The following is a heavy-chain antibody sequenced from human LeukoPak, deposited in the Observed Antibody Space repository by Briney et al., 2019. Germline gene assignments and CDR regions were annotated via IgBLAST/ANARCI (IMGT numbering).Heavy chain of an antibody. CDR3: ARAPGIAAAGTLLYLDY. CDR2: IYSGGST. J-gene: IGHJ4*02. D-gene: IGHD6-13*01. Sequence: PGGSLRLSCAASGFTVSSNYMSWVRQAPGKGLEWVSVIYSGGSTYYADSVKGRFTISRDNSKNTLYLQMNSLRAEDTAVYYCARAPGIAAAGTLLYLDYWGQGTLVTVSP. CDR1: GFTVSSNY. V-gene: IGHV3-53*01.